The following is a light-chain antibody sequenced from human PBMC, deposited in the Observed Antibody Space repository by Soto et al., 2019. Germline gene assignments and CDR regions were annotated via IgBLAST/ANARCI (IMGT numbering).Light chain of an antibody. Sequence: QSALTQPASVSGSRGQSITIPCTGTSSDVGGYNYVSWYQQHPGKAPKLLIYKVTNRPSGVSYRFSGSKSGNTASLTISGLQAEDEADYYCSSYTSSTLGVFGTGTKLTVL. CDR1: SSDVGGYNY. CDR3: SSYTSSTLGV. CDR2: KVT. J-gene: IGLJ1*01. V-gene: IGLV2-14*01.